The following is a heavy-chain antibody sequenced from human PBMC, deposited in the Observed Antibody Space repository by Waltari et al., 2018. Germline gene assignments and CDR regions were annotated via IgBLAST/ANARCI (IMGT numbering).Heavy chain of an antibody. D-gene: IGHD3-22*01. CDR3: ARGHPRFDYEKSDYYAYWFDP. V-gene: IGHV4-34*01. CDR1: GGAFDSYY. Sequence: QVELQQWGAGLLRPSETLSITCSVAGGAFDSYYWTWIRQDPGRGLEWLGGVNPTGSTNYNPSLKSRLSLSVETSRNQVSLKMTSVTGADTAVYFCARGHPRFDYEKSDYYAYWFDPWGQGTQVTVSS. J-gene: IGHJ5*02. CDR2: VNPTGST.